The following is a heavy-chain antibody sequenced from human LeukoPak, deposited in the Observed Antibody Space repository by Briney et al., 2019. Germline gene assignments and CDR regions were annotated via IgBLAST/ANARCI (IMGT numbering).Heavy chain of an antibody. CDR2: ISAYNGNT. Sequence: ASVKVSCKASGYIFTSYGISWVRQAPGQGLEWMGWISAYNGNTNYAQRFQGKITMTRDTSTTTTYMELSSLTSDDTALYYCSRLAGCGGDCYSEGDYWGQGTLVIVSS. J-gene: IGHJ4*02. D-gene: IGHD2-21*02. CDR3: SRLAGCGGDCYSEGDY. V-gene: IGHV1-18*01. CDR1: GYIFTSYG.